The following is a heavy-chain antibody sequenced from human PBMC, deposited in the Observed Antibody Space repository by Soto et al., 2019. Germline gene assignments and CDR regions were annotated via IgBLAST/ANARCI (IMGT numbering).Heavy chain of an antibody. CDR3: ARSPYCSSTSCYRDRVDAFDI. CDR1: GGTFSSYT. D-gene: IGHD2-2*01. J-gene: IGHJ3*02. CDR2: IIPILGIA. V-gene: IGHV1-69*02. Sequence: SVKVSCKASGGTFSSYTISWVRQAPGQGLEWMGRIIPILGIANYAQKFQGRVTITADKSTSTAYMELSSLRSEDTAVYYCARSPYCSSTSCYRDRVDAFDIWGQGTMVTVSS.